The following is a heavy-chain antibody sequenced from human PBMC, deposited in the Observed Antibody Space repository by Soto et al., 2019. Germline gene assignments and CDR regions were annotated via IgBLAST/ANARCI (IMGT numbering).Heavy chain of an antibody. CDR2: ISSNSSYI. D-gene: IGHD2-2*01. V-gene: IGHV3-21*01. CDR1: GFTFSSYS. J-gene: IGHJ4*02. CDR3: ARDLPRYCSSTSCYAQDY. Sequence: GGSLRLSCAASGFTFSSYSMNWVRQAPGKGLEWVSSISSNSSYIYYADSVKGRFTISRDNSKNTLYLQMNSLRAEDTAVYYCARDLPRYCSSTSCYAQDYWGQGTLVTVSS.